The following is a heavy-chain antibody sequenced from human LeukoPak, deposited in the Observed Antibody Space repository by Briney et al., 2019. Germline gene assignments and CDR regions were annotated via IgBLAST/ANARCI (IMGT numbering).Heavy chain of an antibody. Sequence: GASVKVSCKASGGTFSSYAISWVRQAPGQGLEWMGGIIPIFGTANYAQKFQGRVTITADKSTSTAYMELSSLRSEDTAVYYCARVFPYDSSGYYYGYWGQGTLVTVSS. D-gene: IGHD3-22*01. CDR2: IIPIFGTA. V-gene: IGHV1-69*06. J-gene: IGHJ4*02. CDR3: ARVFPYDSSGYYYGY. CDR1: GGTFSSYA.